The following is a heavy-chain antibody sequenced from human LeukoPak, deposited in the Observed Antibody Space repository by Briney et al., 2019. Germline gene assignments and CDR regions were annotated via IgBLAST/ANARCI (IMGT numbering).Heavy chain of an antibody. CDR2: ISYDGSNK. Sequence: GGSPRLSCAASGFTFSSYGMHWVRQAPGKGLEWVAVISYDGSNKYYADSVKGRFTISRDNSKNTLYLQMNSLRAEDTAVYYCAKDRYCSSTSCPIDYWGQGTLVTVSS. D-gene: IGHD2-2*01. V-gene: IGHV3-30*18. J-gene: IGHJ4*02. CDR3: AKDRYCSSTSCPIDY. CDR1: GFTFSSYG.